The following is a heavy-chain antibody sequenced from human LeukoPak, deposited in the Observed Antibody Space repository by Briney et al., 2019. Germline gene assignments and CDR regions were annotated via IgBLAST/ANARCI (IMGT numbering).Heavy chain of an antibody. CDR3: ATQWELYDAFDI. D-gene: IGHD1-26*01. CDR1: GGSISSYY. V-gene: IGHV4-59*01. CDR2: IYYSGST. Sequence: SEILSLTCTVSGGSISSYYWSWIRQPPGKGLEWIGYIYYSGSTNYNPSLKSRVTISVDTSKNQFSLKLSSVTAADTAVYYCATQWELYDAFDIWGQGTMVTVSS. J-gene: IGHJ3*02.